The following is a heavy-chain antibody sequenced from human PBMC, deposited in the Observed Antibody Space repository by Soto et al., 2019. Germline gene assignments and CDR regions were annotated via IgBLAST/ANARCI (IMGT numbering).Heavy chain of an antibody. J-gene: IGHJ6*02. CDR2: IYYSGST. D-gene: IGHD3-16*01. CDR1: GGSISSGGYY. Sequence: SETLSLTCTVSGGSISSGGYYWTCIRQHPGKGLEWIGYIYYSGSTYYNPSLKSRVTISVDTSKNQFSLKLSSVTAADTAVYYCARVGPSDYVWGSYSTYGMDAWGQATTVTVSS. V-gene: IGHV4-31*03. CDR3: ARVGPSDYVWGSYSTYGMDA.